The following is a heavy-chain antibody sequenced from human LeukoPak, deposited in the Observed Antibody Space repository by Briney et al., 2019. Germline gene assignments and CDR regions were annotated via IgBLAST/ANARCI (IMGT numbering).Heavy chain of an antibody. J-gene: IGHJ4*02. Sequence: GGSLRLSCAASGFTFSDYWMTWVRQAPGKGLEWVANIKPDGSEKYYVDSVKGRFTISRDNAKNSLYLQMNSLRAEDTAVYYCARGRAYYYDSSGPFDYWGQGTLVTVSS. CDR3: ARGRAYYYDSSGPFDY. D-gene: IGHD3-22*01. V-gene: IGHV3-7*01. CDR1: GFTFSDYW. CDR2: IKPDGSEK.